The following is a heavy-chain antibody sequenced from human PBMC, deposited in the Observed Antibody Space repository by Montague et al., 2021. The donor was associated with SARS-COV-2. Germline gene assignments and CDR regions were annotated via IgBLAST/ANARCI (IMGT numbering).Heavy chain of an antibody. D-gene: IGHD5-12*01. J-gene: IGHJ4*02. CDR1: GFTFSSYA. Sequence: SLRLSCAASGFTFSSYAMHWVRQIPGKGLIWVAGINGDGSFTRYADSVEGRFTVSRDNAKNTLYLQVNSLRAEDTAIYYCARERGYSGYVVFGFWGQGILVTVSS. CDR2: INGDGSFT. V-gene: IGHV3-74*01. CDR3: ARERGYSGYVVFGF.